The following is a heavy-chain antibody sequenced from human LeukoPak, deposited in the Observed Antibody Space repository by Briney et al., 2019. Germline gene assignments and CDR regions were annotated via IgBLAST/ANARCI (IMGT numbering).Heavy chain of an antibody. V-gene: IGHV4-59*01. Sequence: SETLSLTCTVSGGSISSYYWSWIRPPPGKGLEWIGYIYYSGSTNYNPSLKSRVTISVDTSKNQFSLKLSSVSAADTAVYYCARGEYYYDSSGSADWFDPWGQGTLVTVSS. CDR1: GGSISSYY. CDR2: IYYSGST. J-gene: IGHJ5*02. CDR3: ARGEYYYDSSGSADWFDP. D-gene: IGHD3-22*01.